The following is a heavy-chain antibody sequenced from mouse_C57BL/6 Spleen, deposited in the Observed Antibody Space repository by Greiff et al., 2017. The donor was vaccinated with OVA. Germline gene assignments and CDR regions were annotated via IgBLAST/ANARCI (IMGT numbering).Heavy chain of an antibody. V-gene: IGHV5-16*01. D-gene: IGHD2-3*01. CDR2: INYDGSST. J-gene: IGHJ3*01. CDR1: GFTFSDYY. Sequence: EVMLVESEGGLVQPGSSMKLSCTASGFTFSDYYMAWVRQVPEKGLEWVANINYDGSSTYYLDSLKSRFIISRDNAKNILYLQMSSLKSEDTATYYCARVYDGYSLTDWGQGTLVTVSA. CDR3: ARVYDGYSLTD.